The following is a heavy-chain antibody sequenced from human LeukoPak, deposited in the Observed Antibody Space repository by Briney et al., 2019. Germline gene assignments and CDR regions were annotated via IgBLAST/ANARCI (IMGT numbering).Heavy chain of an antibody. CDR3: ARTGKIGELLAYFDY. D-gene: IGHD3-10*01. CDR2: ISAYNGNT. J-gene: IGHJ4*02. CDR1: GYIFTSYG. Sequence: ASVKVSCKASGYIFTSYGISWVRQAPGQGLEWMGWISAYNGNTNYAQKLQGRVTMTTDTSTSTAYMELRSLRSDDTAVYYCARTGKIGELLAYFDYWGQGTLVTVSS. V-gene: IGHV1-18*01.